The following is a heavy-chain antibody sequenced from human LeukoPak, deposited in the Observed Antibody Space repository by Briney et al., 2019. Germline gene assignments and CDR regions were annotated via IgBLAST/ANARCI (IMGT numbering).Heavy chain of an antibody. CDR1: GGSFSGYY. V-gene: IGHV4-34*01. D-gene: IGHD3-16*01. CDR2: INHSGST. J-gene: IGHJ5*02. Sequence: SETLSLTCAVYGGSFSGYYWSWIRQPPGKGLEWIGEINHSGSTNYNPSLKSRVTISVDTSKNQFSLKLSSVTAADTAVYYCARRLNGWFDPWGQGTLVTVSS. CDR3: ARRLNGWFDP.